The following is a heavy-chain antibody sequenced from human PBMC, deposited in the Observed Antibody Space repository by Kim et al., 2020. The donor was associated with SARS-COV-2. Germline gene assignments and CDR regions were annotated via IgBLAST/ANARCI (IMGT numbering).Heavy chain of an antibody. V-gene: IGHV1-8*01. CDR3: ARVWIAAADNWFDP. CDR1: GYTFTSYD. Sequence: ASVKVSCKASGYTFTSYDLNWVRQATGQGLEWMGWMNPNSGNTGYAQKFQVRVTMTRNTAISTAYMDLNSLTSQDTAVYYCARVWIAAADNWFDPWVQG. J-gene: IGHJ5*02. CDR2: MNPNSGNT. D-gene: IGHD6-13*01.